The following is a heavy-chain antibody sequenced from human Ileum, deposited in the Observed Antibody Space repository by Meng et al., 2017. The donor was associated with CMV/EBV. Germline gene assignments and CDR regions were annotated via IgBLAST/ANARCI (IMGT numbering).Heavy chain of an antibody. J-gene: IGHJ4*02. Sequence: ASVKVSCKASGYTFTTYDINWVRQAPGKGLEWMGGFDPEDVQRIYAQKFQGRLTMTEDTSTDTAYMELSSLTSDDTAVYYCATAYELDWGQGTLVTVSS. CDR3: ATAYELD. CDR1: GYTFTTYD. D-gene: IGHD3-22*01. V-gene: IGHV1-24*01. CDR2: FDPEDVQR.